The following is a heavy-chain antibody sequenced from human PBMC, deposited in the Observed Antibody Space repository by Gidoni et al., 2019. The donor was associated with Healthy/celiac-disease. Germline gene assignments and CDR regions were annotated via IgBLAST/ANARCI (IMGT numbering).Heavy chain of an antibody. CDR3: ASQPITTLIYYYYMDV. CDR1: GFTVSSYA. CDR2: ISGSGGST. Sequence: EVQLLESGGGVVQHGGSLRLYCAASGFTVSSYAMSWVRQARGKGLEWFSAISGSGGSTYYADSVKGRFTISRDNSKNTLYLQMNSLRAEDTAVYYCASQPITTLIYYYYMDVWGKGTTVTVSS. D-gene: IGHD1-20*01. J-gene: IGHJ6*03. V-gene: IGHV3-23*01.